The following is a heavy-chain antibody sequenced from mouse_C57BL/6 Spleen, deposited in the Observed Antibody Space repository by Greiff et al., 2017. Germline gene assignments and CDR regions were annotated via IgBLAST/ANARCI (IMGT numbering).Heavy chain of an antibody. CDR3: WRDFGYFDV. D-gene: IGHD3-3*01. V-gene: IGHV1-59*01. J-gene: IGHJ1*03. CDR1: GYTFTSYW. CDR2: IDPSDSYT. Sequence: VQLQQPGAELVRPGTSVKLSCKASGYTFTSYWMHWVKQRPGQGLEWIGVIDPSDSYTNYNQKFKGKATLTVDTSSSTAYMQLSSLTSEDSAVYYCWRDFGYFDVWGTGTPVTVSS.